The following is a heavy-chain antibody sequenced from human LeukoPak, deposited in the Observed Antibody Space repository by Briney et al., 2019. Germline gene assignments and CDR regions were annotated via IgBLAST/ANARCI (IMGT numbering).Heavy chain of an antibody. CDR2: ISGYNGDT. CDR3: ARVPASRSYYYYMDV. J-gene: IGHJ6*03. D-gene: IGHD3-10*01. V-gene: IGHV1-18*01. CDR1: GYSFATYG. Sequence: ASVKVSCKTSGYSFATYGISWVRQAPGQGLEWMGWISGYNGDTNHVQKLQGRVTMTTDTSTSTTYLELRSLTSDDTAMYYCARVPASRSYYYYMDVWGKGTTVTVSS.